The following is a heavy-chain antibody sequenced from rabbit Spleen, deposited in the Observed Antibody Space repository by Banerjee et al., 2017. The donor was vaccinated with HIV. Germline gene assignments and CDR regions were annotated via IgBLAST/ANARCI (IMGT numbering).Heavy chain of an antibody. D-gene: IGHD6-1*01. CDR3: ARGSDGGGGAADL. Sequence: QEQLVESGGGLVQPGGSLKLSCKVSGFDVRQYGVTWVRQAPGKGLEWIGYIDPIFGVSYYATWVNGRFTISSHDAQNTLYLQLNSLTVADTATYFCARGSDGGGGAADLWGPGTLVTVS. V-gene: IGHV1S8*01. J-gene: IGHJ4*01. CDR2: IDPIFGVS. CDR1: GFDVRQYG.